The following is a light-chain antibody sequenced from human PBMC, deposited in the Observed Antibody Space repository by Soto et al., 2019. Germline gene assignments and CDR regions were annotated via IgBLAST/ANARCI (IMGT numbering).Light chain of an antibody. CDR3: QQRSNWPPEAT. Sequence: EIVLTQSPATLSLSPGERATLSRRASQSVSSYLAWYQQKPGQAPRLLIYDASNRATGIPARFSGSGSGTDSTLTISSLEPEDFAVYYCQQRSNWPPEATFGGGTKVDIK. CDR2: DAS. V-gene: IGKV3-11*01. J-gene: IGKJ4*01. CDR1: QSVSSY.